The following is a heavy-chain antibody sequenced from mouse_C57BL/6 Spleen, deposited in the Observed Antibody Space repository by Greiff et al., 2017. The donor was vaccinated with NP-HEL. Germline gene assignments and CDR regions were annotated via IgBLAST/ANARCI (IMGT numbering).Heavy chain of an antibody. D-gene: IGHD1-1*01. CDR3: AKKTVITTVVATDYYAMDY. J-gene: IGHJ4*01. CDR1: GFSLTSYG. Sequence: VQLQQSGPGLVQPSQSLSITCTVSGFSLTSYGVHWVRQSPGKGLEWLGVIWRGGSTDYNAAFMSRLSIIKDNSKSQVFFKMNSLQADDTAIYYCAKKTVITTVVATDYYAMDYWGQGTSVTVSS. CDR2: IWRGGST. V-gene: IGHV2-5*01.